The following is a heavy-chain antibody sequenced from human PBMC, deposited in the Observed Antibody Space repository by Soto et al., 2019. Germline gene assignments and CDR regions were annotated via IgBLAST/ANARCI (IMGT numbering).Heavy chain of an antibody. CDR2: ISGSGGST. CDR1: GFTFSSYA. Sequence: GGSLSLSCAASGFTFSSYAMSWVRKAPGKGLEWVSAISGSGGSTYYADSVKGRFTISRDNSKNTLYLQMNSLRAEDTAVYYCAKVTGYSSSWSDFDYWGQGTLVTVSS. V-gene: IGHV3-23*01. J-gene: IGHJ4*02. CDR3: AKVTGYSSSWSDFDY. D-gene: IGHD6-13*01.